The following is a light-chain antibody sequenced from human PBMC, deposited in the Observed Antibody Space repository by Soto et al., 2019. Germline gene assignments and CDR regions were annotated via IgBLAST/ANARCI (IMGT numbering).Light chain of an antibody. J-gene: IGKJ1*01. V-gene: IGKV3-11*01. CDR1: QSVSSY. CDR3: QQRSNAWT. Sequence: EIVLTQSPATLSLSPGERATLSCRASQSVSSYLAWYQQKPGQAARLLIYDASNRATGIPARFSGSGSGTDFTLTISSLEPEDFAVYYCQQRSNAWTFGQGTKVEIK. CDR2: DAS.